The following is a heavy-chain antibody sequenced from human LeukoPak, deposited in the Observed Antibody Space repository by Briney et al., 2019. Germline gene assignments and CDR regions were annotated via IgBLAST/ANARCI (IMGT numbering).Heavy chain of an antibody. CDR3: SRPSGSYWNWFDP. V-gene: IGHV3-48*03. CDR1: GFTLSSYE. CDR2: ISSSGSTR. D-gene: IGHD3-10*01. Sequence: TGGSLRLSCAASGFTLSSYEMNWVRQAPGRGLGWVSYISSSGSTRYYTDSVKGRFTISRDNANNSLYLQMNSLRAEDTAVYYCSRPSGSYWNWFDPWGQGTLVTVSS. J-gene: IGHJ5*02.